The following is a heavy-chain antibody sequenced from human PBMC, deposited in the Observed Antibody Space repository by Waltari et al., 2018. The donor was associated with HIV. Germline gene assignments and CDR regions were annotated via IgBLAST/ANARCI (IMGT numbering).Heavy chain of an antibody. CDR3: APGRGWFDP. V-gene: IGHV3-74*01. CDR1: GLPFSGYW. Sequence: EVQVVESGGGLVQPGGSLGPSVEASGLPFSGYWMPWVRQAPGKGLVWVSRINSDGSSTGYVDSVKGRFTISRDNAKNTLYLQMNNLRAEDTAVYYCAPGRGWFDPWGQGTLVTVSS. J-gene: IGHJ5*02. CDR2: INSDGSST.